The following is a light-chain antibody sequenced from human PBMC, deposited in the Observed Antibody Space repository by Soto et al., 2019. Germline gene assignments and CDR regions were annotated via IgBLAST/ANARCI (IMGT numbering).Light chain of an antibody. Sequence: EVVMRQSPATLSVYPGEGATLSCRASQGIGDTLAWYQHKPGQTPRLLIYDTSTRATGVPTRFSGSRSGAEFTLTINSLQSEDFAVYYCQPYNNRPLTFGGGTKVDNK. V-gene: IGKV3-15*01. CDR3: QPYNNRPLT. J-gene: IGKJ4*01. CDR2: DTS. CDR1: QGIGDT.